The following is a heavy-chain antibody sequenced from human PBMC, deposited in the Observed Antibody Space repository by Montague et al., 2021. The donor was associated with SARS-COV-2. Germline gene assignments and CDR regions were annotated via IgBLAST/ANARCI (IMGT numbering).Heavy chain of an antibody. D-gene: IGHD3-9*01. Sequence: SLRFSCAASKFSFSSYALHWVRQAPGKGLEWVAVISYVGSNQYYADSAKGRFTISRDNSKNTLYLQMSSLRAEDTAVYYCARPSYYDILTGNGGLEYWGQGTLVTVSS. CDR2: ISYVGSNQ. CDR3: ARPSYYDILTGNGGLEY. V-gene: IGHV3-30*04. J-gene: IGHJ4*02. CDR1: KFSFSSYA.